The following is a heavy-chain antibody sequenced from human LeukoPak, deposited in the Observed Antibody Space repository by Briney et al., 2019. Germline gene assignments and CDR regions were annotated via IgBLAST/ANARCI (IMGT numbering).Heavy chain of an antibody. Sequence: ASVKVSCKASGYTFTGYYMHWVRQAPGQGLEWMGWNNPNSGGTNYAQKFQGRVTMTRDTSISTAYMELSRLRSDDTAVYYCARVMDRRDRLRVGYWGQGTLVTVSS. J-gene: IGHJ4*02. V-gene: IGHV1-2*02. CDR3: ARVMDRRDRLRVGY. D-gene: IGHD4-17*01. CDR2: NNPNSGGT. CDR1: GYTFTGYY.